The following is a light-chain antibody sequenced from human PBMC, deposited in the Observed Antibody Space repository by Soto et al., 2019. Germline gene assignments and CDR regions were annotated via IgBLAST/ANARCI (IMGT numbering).Light chain of an antibody. CDR3: QHTFSPPYT. CDR1: QSISNS. V-gene: IGKV1-39*01. Sequence: DIQMTQSLSSLSASVGDTVTITCRASQSISNSLSWYQQKPGKAPKFLIYVASTLQRGVPSRFSGSGSGTDFTLTISSLQPEDVATYYCQHTFSPPYTVGQGTKLEIK. J-gene: IGKJ2*01. CDR2: VAS.